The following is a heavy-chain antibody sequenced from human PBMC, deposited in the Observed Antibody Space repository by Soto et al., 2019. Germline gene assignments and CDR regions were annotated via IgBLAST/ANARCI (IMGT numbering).Heavy chain of an antibody. CDR1: GGSISSYY. CDR2: IYYSGRT. D-gene: IGHD2-2*02. V-gene: IGHV4-59*01. CDR3: ARGYCSSTSCYIWDNWFDP. Sequence: TLSLTCTVSGGSISSYYWSWIRQPPGKGLEWIGYIYYSGRTNYNPSLKSRVTISVDTSKNQFSLKLSSVTAADTAVYYCARGYCSSTSCYIWDNWFDPWGQGTLVTVSS. J-gene: IGHJ5*02.